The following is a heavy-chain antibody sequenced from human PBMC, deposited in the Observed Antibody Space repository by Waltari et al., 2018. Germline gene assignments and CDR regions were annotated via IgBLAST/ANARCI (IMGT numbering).Heavy chain of an antibody. J-gene: IGHJ4*02. D-gene: IGHD3-22*01. Sequence: QVQLQESGPGLVKPSQTLSLTCTVSGGSISSGSYYWSWIRQPAGRGLEWIGRIYTSGSTTYTPSLKSRVTRSVDTSKNQFSLKLSSVTAADTAVYYCAREGPYYYDSSGYAHFDYWGQGTLVTVSS. CDR2: IYTSGST. CDR1: GGSISSGSYY. CDR3: AREGPYYYDSSGYAHFDY. V-gene: IGHV4-61*02.